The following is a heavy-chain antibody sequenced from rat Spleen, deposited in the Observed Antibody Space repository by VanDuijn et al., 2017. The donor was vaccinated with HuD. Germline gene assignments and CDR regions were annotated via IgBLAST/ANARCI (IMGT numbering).Heavy chain of an antibody. CDR1: GFTFSNYY. CDR3: TRHRLYFDDGSYYHSRVMDA. Sequence: EVQLVESGGGLVQPGRSLKLSCAASGFTFSNYYMAWVRQAPTKDLEWVATISTSGGNTYYRDSVKGRFTISRDNAKSTLYLQMDSLRSEDTATYYCTRHRLYFDDGSYYHSRVMDAWGQGASVTVSS. J-gene: IGHJ4*01. V-gene: IGHV5-25*01. CDR2: ISTSGGNT. D-gene: IGHD1-12*02.